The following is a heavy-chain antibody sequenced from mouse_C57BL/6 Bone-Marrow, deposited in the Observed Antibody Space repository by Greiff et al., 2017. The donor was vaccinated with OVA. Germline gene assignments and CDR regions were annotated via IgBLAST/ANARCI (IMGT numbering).Heavy chain of an antibody. J-gene: IGHJ4*01. CDR2: IDPANGNT. CDR1: GFNIKNTY. Sequence: EVQGVESVAELVRPGASVKLSCTASGFNIKNTYMHWVKQRPEQGLEWIGRIDPANGNTKYAPKFQGKATITADTSSNTAYLQLSSLTSEDTAIYYCARGDYDVEDYYAMDYWGQGTSVTVSS. CDR3: ARGDYDVEDYYAMDY. D-gene: IGHD2-4*01. V-gene: IGHV14-3*01.